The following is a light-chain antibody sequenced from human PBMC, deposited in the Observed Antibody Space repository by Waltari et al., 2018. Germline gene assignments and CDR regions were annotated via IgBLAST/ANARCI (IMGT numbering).Light chain of an antibody. CDR3: LVYMGSGIWV. J-gene: IGLJ3*02. V-gene: IGLV8-61*01. CDR1: SGSFSTTSY. Sequence: QTVVTQEPSLSVSPGGTVTLTCALSSGSFSTTSYASWYQQTPGQSLRTLVYKPNTRSSGVPDRFSGAILGNKVALTIAGAHAEDESDYYCLVYMGSGIWVFGGGTKLTVL. CDR2: KPN.